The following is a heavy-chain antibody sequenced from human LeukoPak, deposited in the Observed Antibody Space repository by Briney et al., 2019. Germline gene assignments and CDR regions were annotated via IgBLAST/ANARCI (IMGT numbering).Heavy chain of an antibody. V-gene: IGHV3-21*01. CDR1: GFTFSSYT. J-gene: IGHJ4*02. CDR3: ARKRPNYFDY. Sequence: GGSLRLSCAASGFTFSSYTMHWIRQAPGKGLEWVSSISGGNSYIFYADSVKGRFTASRDNAKDSLYLQMNSLRAEDTAVYYCARKRPNYFDYWGQGTLVTVSS. CDR2: ISGGNSYI.